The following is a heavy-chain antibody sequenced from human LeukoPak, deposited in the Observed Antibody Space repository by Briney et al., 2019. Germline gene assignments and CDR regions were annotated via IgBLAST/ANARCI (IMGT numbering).Heavy chain of an antibody. J-gene: IGHJ4*02. CDR3: AVIWFGELALDY. CDR2: IRYDGSNK. D-gene: IGHD3-10*01. Sequence: GGSLRLSCAASGFTFSSYGMRWVRQAPGKGLEWVAFIRYDGSNKYYADSVKGRFTISRDNSKNTLYLQMNSLRAEDTAVYYCAVIWFGELALDYWGQGTLVTVSS. V-gene: IGHV3-30*02. CDR1: GFTFSSYG.